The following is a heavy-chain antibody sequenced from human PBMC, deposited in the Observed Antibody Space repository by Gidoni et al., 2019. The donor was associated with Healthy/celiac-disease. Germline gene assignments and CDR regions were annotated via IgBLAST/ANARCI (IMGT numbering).Heavy chain of an antibody. V-gene: IGHV3-9*01. Sequence: EVQLVESGGGLVQPGRSLRLSCAASGFTFDDYAMHWVRQAPGKGLEWVSGISWNSGSIGYADSVKGRFTISRDNAKNSLYLQMNSLRAEDTALYYCAKGGLLVRSWFDPWGQGTLVTVSS. CDR1: GFTFDDYA. J-gene: IGHJ5*02. CDR2: ISWNSGSI. CDR3: AKGGLLVRSWFDP. D-gene: IGHD6-6*01.